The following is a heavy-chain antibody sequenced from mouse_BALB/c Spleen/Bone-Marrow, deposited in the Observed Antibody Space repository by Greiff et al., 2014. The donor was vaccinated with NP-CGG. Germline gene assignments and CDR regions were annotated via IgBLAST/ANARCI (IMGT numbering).Heavy chain of an antibody. CDR3: ARGDGYYARFAY. V-gene: IGHV1-18*01. D-gene: IGHD2-3*01. J-gene: IGHJ3*01. CDR1: GYTFTDYN. CDR2: INPNNGGT. Sequence: DVQLQESGPELVKPGASVKIPCKASGYTFTDYNMYWVKQSHGKSLEWIGDINPNNGGTIYNQKFKGKATLTVDKSSSTAYMELRSLTSEDTAVYYCARGDGYYARFAYWGQGTLVTVSA.